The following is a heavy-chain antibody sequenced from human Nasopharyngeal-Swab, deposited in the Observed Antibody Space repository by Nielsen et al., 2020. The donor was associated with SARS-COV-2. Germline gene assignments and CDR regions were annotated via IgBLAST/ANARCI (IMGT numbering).Heavy chain of an antibody. D-gene: IGHD6-13*01. V-gene: IGHV3-74*01. CDR3: TRDFSAAAGSFGI. CDR2: IKSDGSTT. CDR1: GFTFSSYW. Sequence: GESLKISCAASGFTFSSYWMHWVRQAPGKGLVWVSRIKSDGSTTNYADSVKGRFTISRDNAKNTLYLQMHSLRAEDTAVYYCTRDFSAAAGSFGIWGQGTMVTVSS. J-gene: IGHJ3*02.